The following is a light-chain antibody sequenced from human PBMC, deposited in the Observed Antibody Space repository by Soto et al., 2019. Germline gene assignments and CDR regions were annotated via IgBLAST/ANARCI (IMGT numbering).Light chain of an antibody. CDR3: CSYAGSSTFYV. Sequence: QSVLTQPAPVSGSPGQSITISCTGTSSDVGSYNLVSWYQQHPGKAPKLMIYEVSKRPSGVSNRFSGSKSGNTASLTISGLQAEDEADYYCCSYAGSSTFYVFGTGTKVTVL. CDR2: EVS. J-gene: IGLJ1*01. CDR1: SSDVGSYNL. V-gene: IGLV2-23*02.